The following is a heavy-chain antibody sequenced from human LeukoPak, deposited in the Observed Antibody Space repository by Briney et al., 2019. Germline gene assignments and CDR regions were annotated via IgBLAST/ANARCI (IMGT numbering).Heavy chain of an antibody. J-gene: IGHJ4*02. V-gene: IGHV1-69*01. CDR2: IIPIFGTA. CDR1: GGTFSSYA. D-gene: IGHD3-22*01. Sequence: GASVKVSCKASGGTFSSYAISWVRQAPGQGLEWMGGIIPIFGTANYAQEFQGRVTITADESTSTAYMELSSLRSEDTAVYYCAASGEEESSGYSDYWGQGTLVTVSS. CDR3: AASGEEESSGYSDY.